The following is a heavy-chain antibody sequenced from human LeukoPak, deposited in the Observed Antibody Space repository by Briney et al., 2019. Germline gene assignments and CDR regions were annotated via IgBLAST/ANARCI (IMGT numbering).Heavy chain of an antibody. V-gene: IGHV4-34*01. CDR1: GGSFSGYY. D-gene: IGHD3-10*01. CDR2: INHSGST. J-gene: IGHJ4*02. Sequence: SETLSLTCAVYGGSFSGYYWSWIRQPPGKGLEWIGEINHSGSTNYNPSLKSRVTISVDTSKNQFSLKLSSVTAADTAVYYCASLPMVRGVILWGRGTLVTVSS. CDR3: ASLPMVRGVIL.